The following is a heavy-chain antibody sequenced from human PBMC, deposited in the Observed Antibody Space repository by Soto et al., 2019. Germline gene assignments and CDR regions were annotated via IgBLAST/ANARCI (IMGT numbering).Heavy chain of an antibody. CDR1: WGSISSYY. V-gene: IGHV4-59*08. J-gene: IGHJ4*02. CDR2: IYYSGST. D-gene: IGHD4-17*01. Sequence: SETLSLTCSVVWGSISSYYWSWIRQPPGKGLEWIGYIYYSGSTNYNPSLKSRVTISVDTSKNQLSLKLSSVTAADMAVYYCARRYGYYFDYWGQGTLVTVSS. CDR3: ARRYGYYFDY.